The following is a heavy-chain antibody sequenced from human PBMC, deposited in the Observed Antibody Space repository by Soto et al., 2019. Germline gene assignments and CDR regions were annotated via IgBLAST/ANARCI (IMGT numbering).Heavy chain of an antibody. V-gene: IGHV4-61*01. CDR2: IYSSGTT. CDR3: ARFDYGDFRNWFDP. CDR1: GDSVSSGSYY. Sequence: QVQLQESGPGLVKPSETLSLTCSVSGDSVSSGSYYWSWIRQTPGKRLEWVGYIYSSGTTNYNPSLKSRVTISVDTSKNQFSLKLSSVTAADTAVYYCARFDYGDFRNWFDPWGQGTLVTVSS. J-gene: IGHJ5*02. D-gene: IGHD4-17*01.